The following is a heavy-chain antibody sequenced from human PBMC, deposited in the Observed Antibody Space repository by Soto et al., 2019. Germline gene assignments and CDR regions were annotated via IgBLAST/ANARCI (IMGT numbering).Heavy chain of an antibody. CDR2: INHSGST. V-gene: IGHV4-34*01. Sequence: SETLSLTCAVYGGSFSGYYWSWIRQPPGKGLEWIGEINHSGSTNYNPSLKSRVTISVDTSKNQFSLKLSSVTAADTAVYYCARVSNDCSGGSCYRSFDYWGQGTLVTVSS. D-gene: IGHD2-15*01. J-gene: IGHJ4*02. CDR1: GGSFSGYY. CDR3: ARVSNDCSGGSCYRSFDY.